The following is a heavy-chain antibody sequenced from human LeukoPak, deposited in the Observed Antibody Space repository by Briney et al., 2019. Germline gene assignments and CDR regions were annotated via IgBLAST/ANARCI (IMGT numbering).Heavy chain of an antibody. CDR1: VFTFSDYY. J-gene: IGHJ6*02. Sequence: GGSLRLSCAASVFTFSDYYMSWIRQAPGKGLEWVSYISSSSSYTNYADSVKGRFTISRDNAKNSLYLQVNSLRAEDTAVYYCARGLWFGELLFAYYYYYGMDVWGQGTTVTVSS. CDR2: ISSSSSYT. D-gene: IGHD3-10*01. CDR3: ARGLWFGELLFAYYYYYGMDV. V-gene: IGHV3-11*05.